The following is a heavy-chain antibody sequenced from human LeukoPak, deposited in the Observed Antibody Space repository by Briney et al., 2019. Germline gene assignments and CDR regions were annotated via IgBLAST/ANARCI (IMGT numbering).Heavy chain of an antibody. J-gene: IGHJ6*03. Sequence: GESLKISCKGGGYTFTNYWIVWVRQMPGKGLEWMGVIYPDDSETKYSPSFQGQVTISADKSISTAYLQWSSLKASDTAMYYCARHMDITFGGAADYYMDVWGKGTTVTVSS. CDR2: IYPDDSET. D-gene: IGHD3-16*01. CDR1: GYTFTNYW. CDR3: ARHMDITFGGAADYYMDV. V-gene: IGHV5-51*01.